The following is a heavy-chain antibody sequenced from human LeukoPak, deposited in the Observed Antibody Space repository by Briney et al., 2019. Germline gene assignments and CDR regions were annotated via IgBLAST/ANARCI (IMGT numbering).Heavy chain of an antibody. Sequence: GSLRLSCVGSAFTFSEYSMSWIRQAPGRELEWISSITESGGTEYYADSVKGRFSISRDNAKSALYLQMNSLRAEDTAVYYCARPPEGYSYGFYFGHWGQGAPVTVSS. CDR1: AFTFSEYS. V-gene: IGHV3-11*01. J-gene: IGHJ4*02. CDR2: ITESGGTE. CDR3: ARPPEGYSYGFYFGH. D-gene: IGHD5-18*01.